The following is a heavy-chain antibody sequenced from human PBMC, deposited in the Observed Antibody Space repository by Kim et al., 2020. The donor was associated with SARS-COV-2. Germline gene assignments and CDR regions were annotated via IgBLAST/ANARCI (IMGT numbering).Heavy chain of an antibody. CDR1: GYTFTSYA. V-gene: IGHV1-3*01. CDR3: ARGGSVSSSSIGAFDI. J-gene: IGHJ3*02. D-gene: IGHD6-6*01. Sequence: ASVKVSCKASGYTFTSYAMHWVRQAPGQRLEWMGWINAGNGNTKYSQKFQGRVTITRDTSASTAYMELSSLRSEDTAVYYCARGGSVSSSSIGAFDIWGQGTMVTVSS. CDR2: INAGNGNT.